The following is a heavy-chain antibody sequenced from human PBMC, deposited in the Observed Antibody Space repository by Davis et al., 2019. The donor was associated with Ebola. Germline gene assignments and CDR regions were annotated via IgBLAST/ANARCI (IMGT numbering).Heavy chain of an antibody. CDR1: GYTFTSYY. CDR3: ARDRPFYSGVVNYYYGMDV. D-gene: IGHD3-3*01. J-gene: IGHJ6*02. Sequence: ASVKVSCKASGYTFTSYYMNWVRQAPGQGLEWLGWISAYNGNTNYAQKLQGRVTMTTDTSTSAAYMELRSLRSDDTAVYYCARDRPFYSGVVNYYYGMDVWGQGTTVTVSS. CDR2: ISAYNGNT. V-gene: IGHV1-18*01.